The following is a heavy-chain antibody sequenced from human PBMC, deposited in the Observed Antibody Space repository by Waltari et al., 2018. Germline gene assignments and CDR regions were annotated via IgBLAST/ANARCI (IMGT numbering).Heavy chain of an antibody. J-gene: IGHJ6*03. Sequence: EVQLLESGGGLVQPGGSLRLSCAASGFTFSSYAMSWVRQAPGKGLEWVSAISGSGGSTYYADSVKGRFTISRDNSKTTLYLQMNSLRAEDTAVYYCAKGSCSSTSCYDEGGIYYYYYMDVWGKGTTVTVSS. D-gene: IGHD2-2*01. CDR2: ISGSGGST. CDR3: AKGSCSSTSCYDEGGIYYYYYMDV. V-gene: IGHV3-23*01. CDR1: GFTFSSYA.